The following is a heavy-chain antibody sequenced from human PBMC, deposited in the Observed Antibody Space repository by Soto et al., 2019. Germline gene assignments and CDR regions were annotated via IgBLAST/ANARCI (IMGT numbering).Heavy chain of an antibody. CDR3: ARDPPTGSTLDWFDS. CDR2: ISSSGSFM. Sequence: EVQLVESWGGLVKPGGSLRISCAASGFSFSSDSMGWVRQAPGKGLEWVSSISSSGSFMNYADSVKGRFTISRDNAKNSLYLQMTSLKDEDTAVYYCARDPPTGSTLDWFDSWGQGTLVTVSS. J-gene: IGHJ5*01. D-gene: IGHD1-7*01. CDR1: GFSFSSDS. V-gene: IGHV3-21*01.